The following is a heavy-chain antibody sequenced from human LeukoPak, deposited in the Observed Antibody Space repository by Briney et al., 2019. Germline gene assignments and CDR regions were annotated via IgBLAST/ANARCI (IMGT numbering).Heavy chain of an antibody. Sequence: PSETLSLTCTVSGGSISSSSYYWGWIRQPPGRGLEWIREINHSGSTNYNPSLKSRVTISVDTSKNQFSLKLSSVTAADTAVYYCVAAAGKLQHWGQGTLVTVSS. J-gene: IGHJ1*01. CDR1: GGSISSSSYY. D-gene: IGHD6-13*01. CDR3: VAAAGKLQH. V-gene: IGHV4-39*07. CDR2: INHSGST.